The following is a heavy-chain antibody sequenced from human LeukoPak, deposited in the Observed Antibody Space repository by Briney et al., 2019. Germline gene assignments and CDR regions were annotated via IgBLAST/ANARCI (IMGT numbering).Heavy chain of an antibody. Sequence: ASVKVSCKASGYTFTSYGISWVRQAPGQGLEWMGWISAYNGNTNYAKKLQGRCTMSTDTSTTTAYMELRSLRSDDTAVYYCARFDYDILTGPYYYGMDVWGQGTTVTVSS. CDR2: ISAYNGNT. J-gene: IGHJ6*02. D-gene: IGHD3-9*01. CDR3: ARFDYDILTGPYYYGMDV. V-gene: IGHV1-18*01. CDR1: GYTFTSYG.